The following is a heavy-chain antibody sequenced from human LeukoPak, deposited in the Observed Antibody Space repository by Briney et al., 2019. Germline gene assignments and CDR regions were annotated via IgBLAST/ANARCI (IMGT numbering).Heavy chain of an antibody. V-gene: IGHV4-61*05. Sequence: SETLSLTCTVSGGSISSSSYYWSWIRQPPGKGLEWIAYISYSGSTNYNPSLKSRVTISVDTSKNQFSLKLSSVTAADTAVYYCARHDSGWYLYWGQGTLVTVSS. J-gene: IGHJ4*02. CDR2: ISYSGST. D-gene: IGHD6-19*01. CDR3: ARHDSGWYLY. CDR1: GGSISSSSYY.